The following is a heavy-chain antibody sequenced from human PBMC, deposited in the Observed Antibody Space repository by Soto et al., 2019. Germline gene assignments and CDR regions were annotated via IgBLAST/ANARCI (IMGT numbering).Heavy chain of an antibody. Sequence: QVQLVQSGAEVKKPGSSVKVSCKTSGGTFRTSAISWVRQAPGHGLEWMGGIMPVFPTPDYAQRFPGRVTITADESKSTAYMELSSLGSEATAVYYCARDKDRQQLGGNYYYIMDVWGQGTTVTVSS. D-gene: IGHD3-3*02. CDR2: IMPVFPTP. CDR3: ARDKDRQQLGGNYYYIMDV. J-gene: IGHJ6*02. CDR1: GGTFRTSA. V-gene: IGHV1-69*12.